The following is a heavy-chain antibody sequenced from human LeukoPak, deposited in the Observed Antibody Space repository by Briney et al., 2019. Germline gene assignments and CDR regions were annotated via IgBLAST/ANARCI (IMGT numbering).Heavy chain of an antibody. CDR1: GGSFSGYY. CDR2: INHSGST. V-gene: IGHV4-34*01. CDR3: ARVGVYYGSGSYYKKIVGGVYYVDV. D-gene: IGHD3-10*01. Sequence: PSETLSLTCAVYGGSFSGYYWSWIRQPPGKGLEWIGEINHSGSTNYNPSLKSRVTISVDTSKNQFSLKLSSVTAADTAVYYCARVGVYYGSGSYYKKIVGGVYYVDVWGKGTTVTISS. J-gene: IGHJ6*03.